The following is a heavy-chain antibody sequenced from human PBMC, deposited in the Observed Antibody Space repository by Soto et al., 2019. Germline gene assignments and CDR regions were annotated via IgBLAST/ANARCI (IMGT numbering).Heavy chain of an antibody. CDR3: ARSLWFGELH. CDR1: GFSLSTTGVG. CDR2: IYWVNDK. Sequence: QITLKESGPTLVKPTQTLTLTCSFSGFSLSTTGVGVGWIRQSPGKALEWLAIIYWVNDKRYSPSLKSRVTITKDTSKNQVVLTVTNMDPVDTGTYYCARSLWFGELHWGQGALVTVSS. D-gene: IGHD3-10*01. V-gene: IGHV2-5*02. J-gene: IGHJ4*02.